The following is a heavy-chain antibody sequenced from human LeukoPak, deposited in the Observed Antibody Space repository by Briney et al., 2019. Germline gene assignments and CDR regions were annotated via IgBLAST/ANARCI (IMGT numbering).Heavy chain of an antibody. Sequence: SGGSLRLSCAASGLTFSSAWMTWVRQAPGKGLEWVGRIKSKTDGGTRDYAAPVKGRFTISRDDSKNTLYLQINSLKTEDTAVYYCITGDCSRTRCYGWYGMDVWGQGTTVTVSS. CDR2: IKSKTDGGTR. J-gene: IGHJ6*02. D-gene: IGHD2-2*01. CDR1: GLTFSSAW. V-gene: IGHV3-15*01. CDR3: ITGDCSRTRCYGWYGMDV.